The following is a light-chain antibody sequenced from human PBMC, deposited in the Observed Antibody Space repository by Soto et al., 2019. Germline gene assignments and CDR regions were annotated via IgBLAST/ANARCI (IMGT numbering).Light chain of an antibody. CDR2: KAS. Sequence: DIQMTQSPSTLSASVGDRVTITCRASQSISSWLAWYQQKPGKAPNLLIYKASSLESGVPSRFSGSGSGKEFTLTISSLQPDDFATYYCQQYNNYPRTFGQGTKVEI. V-gene: IGKV1-5*03. J-gene: IGKJ1*01. CDR1: QSISSW. CDR3: QQYNNYPRT.